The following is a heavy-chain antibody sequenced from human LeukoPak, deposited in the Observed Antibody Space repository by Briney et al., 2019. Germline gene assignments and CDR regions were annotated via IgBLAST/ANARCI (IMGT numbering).Heavy chain of an antibody. CDR2: IKSKTDGGTT. CDR3: TTDNDFWSGYMPVIDY. Sequence: PGGSLRLSCAASGFTFSNAWMSWVRQAPGKGLEWVGRIKSKTDGGTTDYAAPVKGRFTISRDDSKNTLYLQMNGLKTEDTAVYYCTTDNDFWSGYMPVIDYWGQGTLVTVSS. J-gene: IGHJ4*02. D-gene: IGHD3-3*01. V-gene: IGHV3-15*01. CDR1: GFTFSNAW.